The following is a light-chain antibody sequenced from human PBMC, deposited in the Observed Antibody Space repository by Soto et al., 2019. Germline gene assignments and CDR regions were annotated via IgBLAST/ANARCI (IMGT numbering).Light chain of an antibody. V-gene: IGKV3-15*01. J-gene: IGKJ5*01. CDR2: GAS. Sequence: EVVMTQSPATLSVSPGERVTLSCRASQSINAHLAWYQQKPGQDPRLLIHGASTRATGIPARFSGSGFGTEFILTISSLQSEDFAVYYCQQYNTWLWTFGQGTRLEIK. CDR1: QSINAH. CDR3: QQYNTWLWT.